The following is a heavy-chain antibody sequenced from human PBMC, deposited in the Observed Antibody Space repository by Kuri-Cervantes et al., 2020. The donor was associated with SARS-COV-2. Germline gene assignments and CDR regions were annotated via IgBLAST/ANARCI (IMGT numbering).Heavy chain of an antibody. D-gene: IGHD1-14*01. CDR2: IYWNDDK. J-gene: IGHJ4*02. CDR1: GFSLSTSGVG. V-gene: IGHV2-5*01. Sequence: SGPTLVKPPQTLTLTCTFSGFSLSTSGVGVGWIRQPPGKALEWLALIYWNDDKRYSPSLKSRLTITKDTSKNQVVLTMTNMDPVDTATYYCAHRTEGGDYFDYWGQGTLVTVSS. CDR3: AHRTEGGDYFDY.